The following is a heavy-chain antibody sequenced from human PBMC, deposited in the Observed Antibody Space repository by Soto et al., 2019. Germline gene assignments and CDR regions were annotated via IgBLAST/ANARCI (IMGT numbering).Heavy chain of an antibody. CDR2: IYPGDSDT. CDR3: ARNDYNGNSVDY. J-gene: IGHJ4*02. D-gene: IGHD4-4*01. V-gene: IGHV5-51*01. Sequence: GESLKISCKTSGYSFTSHWIGWVRQTPGNGLELMGIIYPGDSDTRYSPSFQGQVTVSVDKSINTAYLQWTCLKASDTAMYYCARNDYNGNSVDYWGQGTLVTVSS. CDR1: GYSFTSHW.